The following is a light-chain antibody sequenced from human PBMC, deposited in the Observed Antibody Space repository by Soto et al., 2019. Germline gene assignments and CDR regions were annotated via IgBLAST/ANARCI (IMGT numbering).Light chain of an antibody. CDR2: DVN. Sequence: QSFLTQPASVSGSPGRSITISCTGTSSDVGVHNYVSWYQQHPGKAPRLMIYDVNSRPSGVSSRFSGSKSGNTASLTISGLLAEDEADYYCSSYTSGSTLYVFGTGTKVTVL. V-gene: IGLV2-14*01. CDR1: SSDVGVHNY. J-gene: IGLJ1*01. CDR3: SSYTSGSTLYV.